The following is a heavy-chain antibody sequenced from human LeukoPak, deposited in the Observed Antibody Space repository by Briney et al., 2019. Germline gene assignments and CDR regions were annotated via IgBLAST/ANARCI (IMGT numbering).Heavy chain of an antibody. CDR2: ISTISST. CDR3: AKSPALWLEETGTAFDI. CDR1: GDIFSTFA. Sequence: GGSLRLSCAASGDIFSTFAMSWVRQAPGRGLEWVSGISTISSTFYADSVKGRFTISRDNSKNTLYLQMNSLRAEDTAVYYCAKSPALWLEETGTAFDIWGRGTMVTVSS. J-gene: IGHJ3*02. V-gene: IGHV3-23*01. D-gene: IGHD3-10*01.